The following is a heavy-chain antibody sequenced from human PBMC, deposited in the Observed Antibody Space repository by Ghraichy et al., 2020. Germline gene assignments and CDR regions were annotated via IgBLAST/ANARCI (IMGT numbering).Heavy chain of an antibody. D-gene: IGHD3-10*01. J-gene: IGHJ4*02. CDR1: GYSIANYW. CDR2: IYPGDSDT. V-gene: IGHV5-51*01. Sequence: GESLNISCKGSGYSIANYWIGWVRQMPGKGLEWMGIIYPGDSDTRYSPSFQGQVTISADKSISTAYLQWSSLKASDTAMYYCARQWFGDPLKPLFDYWGQGTLVTVSS. CDR3: ARQWFGDPLKPLFDY.